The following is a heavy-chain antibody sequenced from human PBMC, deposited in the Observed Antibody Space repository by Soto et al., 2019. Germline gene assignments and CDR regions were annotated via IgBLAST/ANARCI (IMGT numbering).Heavy chain of an antibody. J-gene: IGHJ4*02. V-gene: IGHV3-30-3*01. CDR3: AREDSSGWCFDY. CDR1: GFTFSSYA. Sequence: PGGSLRLSCAASGFTFSSYALHWVRQAPGKGLEWVAVISFDGSNKYYADSVKGRFTISRDNSKNTLYLQMNGLRAEDTAVHYCAREDSSGWCFDYWGQGTLVTVSS. D-gene: IGHD6-19*01. CDR2: ISFDGSNK.